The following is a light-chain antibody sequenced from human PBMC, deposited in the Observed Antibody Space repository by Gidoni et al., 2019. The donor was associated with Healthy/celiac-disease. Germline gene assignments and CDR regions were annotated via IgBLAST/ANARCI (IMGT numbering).Light chain of an antibody. CDR3: QQYYSTPET. CDR2: WAS. J-gene: IGKJ1*01. Sequence: IVMTQSPDSLAVSLGERATINCKSSQSVLYSSNNKNYLAWYQQKPGQTPKLLIYWASTRESGVPDRFSGSGSGTDFTLTISSLQAEDVAVDYCQQYYSTPETFGQGTKVEIK. V-gene: IGKV4-1*01. CDR1: QSVLYSSNNKNY.